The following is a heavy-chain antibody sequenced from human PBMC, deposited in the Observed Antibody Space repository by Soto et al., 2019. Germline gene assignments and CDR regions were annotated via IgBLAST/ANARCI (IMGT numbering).Heavy chain of an antibody. J-gene: IGHJ4*02. CDR1: GYTFTGYY. Sequence: QVQLVQSGAEVKKPGASVKVSCKASGYTFTGYYMHWVRQAPGQGLEWMGWINPNSGGTNYAQKFQGRITMTRDTSTSTAYMELSRLRSDDTAVYYCARGGPVVVAATRYFDYWGQGTLVTVSS. D-gene: IGHD2-15*01. CDR2: INPNSGGT. V-gene: IGHV1-2*02. CDR3: ARGGPVVVAATRYFDY.